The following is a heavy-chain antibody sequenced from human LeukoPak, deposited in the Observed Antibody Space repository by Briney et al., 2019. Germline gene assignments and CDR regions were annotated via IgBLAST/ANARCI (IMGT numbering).Heavy chain of an antibody. D-gene: IGHD1-26*01. V-gene: IGHV3-7*01. CDR2: IRQGGGDK. Sequence: GGSLRLSCEAFGFTLNNYWMAWVRQGPGKGLEWVANIRQGGGDKGHADSVKGRFTISRDNAKNSLYLQMNSLGAEDSGLYYCARDVHGTLDYWGQGILVTVSS. J-gene: IGHJ4*02. CDR1: GFTLNNYW. CDR3: ARDVHGTLDY.